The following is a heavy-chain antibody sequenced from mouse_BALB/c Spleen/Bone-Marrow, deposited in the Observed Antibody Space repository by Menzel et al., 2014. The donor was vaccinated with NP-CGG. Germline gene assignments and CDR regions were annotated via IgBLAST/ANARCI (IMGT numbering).Heavy chain of an antibody. V-gene: IGHV5-17*02. Sequence: EVKLMESGGGLVQPGGSRKLSCAASGFTFSSFGMHWVRQAPEKGLEWVAYISSGSSTIYYADTVKGRFTISRDNPKNTLFLQITSLRSEDTAMYYCARAGMDYWGQGTSVTVSS. CDR3: ARAGMDY. J-gene: IGHJ4*01. CDR2: ISSGSSTI. CDR1: GFTFSSFG.